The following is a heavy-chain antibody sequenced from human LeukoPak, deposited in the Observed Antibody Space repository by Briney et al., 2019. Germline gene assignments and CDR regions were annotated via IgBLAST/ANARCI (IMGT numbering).Heavy chain of an antibody. V-gene: IGHV3-72*01. CDR3: ARGYDSSDWRAIDY. D-gene: IGHD3-22*01. J-gene: IGHJ4*02. CDR1: GLTFNSYG. CDR2: SRNKANGYTT. Sequence: GGSLRLSCAASGLTFNSYGMHWVRQAPGKGLEWVGRSRNKANGYTTEYAASVKGRFTISRDDSKNSVFLQMNTLKTEDTAVYYCARGYDSSDWRAIDYWGQGTLVTVSS.